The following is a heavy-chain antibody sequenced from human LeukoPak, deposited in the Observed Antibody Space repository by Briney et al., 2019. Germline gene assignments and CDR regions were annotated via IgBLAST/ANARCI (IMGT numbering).Heavy chain of an antibody. CDR3: ARDERAGLSGYESPYYFDY. J-gene: IGHJ4*02. CDR1: GGSFSGYY. Sequence: PETLSLTCAVYGGSFSGYYWSWIRQPPGKGLEWIGEINHGGSTNYNPSLKSRVTISVDTSKNQFSLKLSSVTAADTAVYYCARDERAGLSGYESPYYFDYWGQGTLVTVSS. D-gene: IGHD5-12*01. V-gene: IGHV4-34*01. CDR2: INHGGST.